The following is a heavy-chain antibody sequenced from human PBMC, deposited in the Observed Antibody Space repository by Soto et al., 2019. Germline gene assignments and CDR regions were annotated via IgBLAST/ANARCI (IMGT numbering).Heavy chain of an antibody. V-gene: IGHV3-30*18. CDR1: GFTFSSYG. J-gene: IGHJ6*02. CDR2: ISYDGSNK. Sequence: QVQLVESGGGVVQPGRSLRLSCAASGFTFSSYGMHWXXXAXGKGXXWXAVISYDGSNKYYADSVKGRFTISRDNSKNTLYLQMNSLRAEDTAVYYCAKAWTTVTTAYYGMDVWGQGTTVTVSS. CDR3: AKAWTTVTTAYYGMDV. D-gene: IGHD4-17*01.